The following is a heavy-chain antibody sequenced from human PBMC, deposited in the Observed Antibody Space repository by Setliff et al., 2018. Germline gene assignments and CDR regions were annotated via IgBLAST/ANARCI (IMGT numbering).Heavy chain of an antibody. J-gene: IGHJ6*02. CDR3: AKDISPWYYYDSSGYYGMDV. V-gene: IGHV3-7*03. D-gene: IGHD3-22*01. Sequence: GGSLRLSCAASGFTFSSYWMSWVRQAPGRGLEWVANIKEDGSEKYYVDSVKGRFTISRDNAKNSLYLQMNSLRAEDMALYYCAKDISPWYYYDSSGYYGMDVWGQGTTVTVSS. CDR1: GFTFSSYW. CDR2: IKEDGSEK.